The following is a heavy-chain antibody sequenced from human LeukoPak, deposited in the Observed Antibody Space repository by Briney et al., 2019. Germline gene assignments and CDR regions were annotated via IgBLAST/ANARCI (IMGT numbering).Heavy chain of an antibody. V-gene: IGHV3-23*01. Sequence: PGGSLRLSCAASGFTFSSYAMSWVRQAPGKGLEWVSAISGSGGSTYYADSVKGRFTISRDNSKNTLYLQMNSLRAEDTAVYYCAKNPAIRVEPHYYYSYMDVWGKGTTVTVSS. CDR1: GFTFSSYA. CDR3: AKNPAIRVEPHYYYSYMDV. J-gene: IGHJ6*03. CDR2: ISGSGGST. D-gene: IGHD1-1*01.